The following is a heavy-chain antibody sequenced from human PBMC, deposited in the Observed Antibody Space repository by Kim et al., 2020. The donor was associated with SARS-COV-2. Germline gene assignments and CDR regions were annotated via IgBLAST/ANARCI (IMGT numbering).Heavy chain of an antibody. CDR2: INAGNGNT. Sequence: ASVKVSCKASGYTFTSYAMHWVRQAPGQRLEWMGWINAGNGNTKYSQKFQGRVTITRDTSASTAYMELSSLRSEDTAVYYCARAPPEQAHFDYWGQGTLVTVSS. CDR3: ARAPPEQAHFDY. J-gene: IGHJ4*02. CDR1: GYTFTSYA. V-gene: IGHV1-3*01.